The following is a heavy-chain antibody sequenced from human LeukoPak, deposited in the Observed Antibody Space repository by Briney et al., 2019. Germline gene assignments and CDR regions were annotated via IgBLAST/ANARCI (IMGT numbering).Heavy chain of an antibody. V-gene: IGHV4-39*07. Sequence: SETLSLTCTVSGGSISSSSYYWGWIRQPPGKGLEWIGEINHSGSTNYNPSLKSRVTISVDTSKNQFSLKLSSVTAADTAVYYCARPPTTVTKNYFDYWGQGTLVTVSS. CDR2: INHSGST. J-gene: IGHJ4*02. CDR1: GGSISSSSYY. CDR3: ARPPTTVTKNYFDY. D-gene: IGHD4-17*01.